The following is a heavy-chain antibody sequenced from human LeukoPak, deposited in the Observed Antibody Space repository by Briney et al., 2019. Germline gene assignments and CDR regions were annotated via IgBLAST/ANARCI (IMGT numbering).Heavy chain of an antibody. CDR2: IYYSGST. CDR1: GDSITSYY. V-gene: IGHV4-59*01. CDR3: ARGGIAAAGPYYYMDV. Sequence: SETLSLTCTVSGDSITSYYWSWIRQPPGKGLEWIGYIYYSGSTNYNPSLKSRVTISVDTSKNQFSLKLSSVTAADTAVYYCARGGIAAAGPYYYMDVWGKGTTVTVSS. J-gene: IGHJ6*03. D-gene: IGHD6-13*01.